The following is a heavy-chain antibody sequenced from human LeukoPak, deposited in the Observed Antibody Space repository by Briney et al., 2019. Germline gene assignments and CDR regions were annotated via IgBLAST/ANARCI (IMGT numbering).Heavy chain of an antibody. J-gene: IGHJ6*03. Sequence: PGGSLRLSCKGSGYSFTSYCIGWVRQMPGKGLEWMGIIYPGDSDTRYSPSFQGQVTISADKSISTAYLQWSSLKASDTAMYYCATSAASPYYYYMDVWGKGTTVTVSS. CDR1: GYSFTSYC. CDR3: ATSAASPYYYYMDV. D-gene: IGHD6-13*01. CDR2: IYPGDSDT. V-gene: IGHV5-51*01.